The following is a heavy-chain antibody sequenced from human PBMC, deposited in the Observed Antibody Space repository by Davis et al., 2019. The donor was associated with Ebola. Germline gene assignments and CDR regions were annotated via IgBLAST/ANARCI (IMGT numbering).Heavy chain of an antibody. J-gene: IGHJ6*02. Sequence: ASVKVSCKASGYSITTYYMHWVRQATGQGLEWMGWMNPNSGNTGYAQKFQGRVTITADESTSTAYMELSSLRSEDTAVYYCARDMVVPAAGKYYYYGMDVWGQGTTVTVSS. CDR1: GYSITTYY. CDR2: MNPNSGNT. CDR3: ARDMVVPAAGKYYYYGMDV. D-gene: IGHD2-2*01. V-gene: IGHV1-8*03.